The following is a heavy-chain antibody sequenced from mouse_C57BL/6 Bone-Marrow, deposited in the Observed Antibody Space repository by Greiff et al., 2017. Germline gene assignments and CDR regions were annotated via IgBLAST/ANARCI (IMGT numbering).Heavy chain of an antibody. V-gene: IGHV1-26*01. Sequence: EVQLQQSGPELVKPGASVKISCKASGYTFTDYYMNWVKQSHGKSLEWIGDINPNNGGTSYNQKFKGKATLTVDKSSSTAYMELRSLTSEDSAVYYCARGRALYYDYDRGWFAYWGQGTLVTVSA. D-gene: IGHD2-4*01. CDR2: INPNNGGT. CDR1: GYTFTDYY. J-gene: IGHJ3*01. CDR3: ARGRALYYDYDRGWFAY.